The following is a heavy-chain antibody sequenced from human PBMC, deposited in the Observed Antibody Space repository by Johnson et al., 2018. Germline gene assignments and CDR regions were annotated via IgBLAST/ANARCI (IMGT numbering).Heavy chain of an antibody. Sequence: QVQLQESGPGQVKPSETLSLTCIVSGGSVISDSYHWNWIRQPTGKGLEWIGYINYRGSTKFNPSLKSRVTISVDTSKNQFALEMTSVSAADTAMYYCARVRNYALDVWGLGATVTVSS. D-gene: IGHD3-9*01. CDR2: INYRGST. V-gene: IGHV4-61*01. CDR3: ARVRNYALDV. J-gene: IGHJ6*02. CDR1: GGSVISDSYH.